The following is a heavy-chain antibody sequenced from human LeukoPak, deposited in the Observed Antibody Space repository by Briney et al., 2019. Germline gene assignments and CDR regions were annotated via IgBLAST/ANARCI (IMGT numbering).Heavy chain of an antibody. J-gene: IGHJ4*02. CDR3: ARVEGLEYDSSGYYYTFDY. D-gene: IGHD3-22*01. Sequence: KPGGSLRLSCAASGFTFSSYSMSWVRQAPGKGLEWVSSISSSSSYIYYADSVKGRFTISRDNAKNSLYLQMNSLRAEDTAVYYCARVEGLEYDSSGYYYTFDYWGQGTLVTVSS. CDR1: GFTFSSYS. CDR2: ISSSSSYI. V-gene: IGHV3-21*01.